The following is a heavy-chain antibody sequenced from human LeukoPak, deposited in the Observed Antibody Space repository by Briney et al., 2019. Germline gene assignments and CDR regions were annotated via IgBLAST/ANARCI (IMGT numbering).Heavy chain of an antibody. CDR3: ARIGSRPYFDY. J-gene: IGHJ4*02. Sequence: GESLKISCQGSGYSFPSSWIGWVRQTPGKGLELMGIIYPGDSDTRYSLSFQGQVTISVDRSITTAYLQWSSLKASDTAMYFCARIGSRPYFDYWGQGTLVTVSS. V-gene: IGHV5-51*01. CDR1: GYSFPSSW. CDR2: IYPGDSDT.